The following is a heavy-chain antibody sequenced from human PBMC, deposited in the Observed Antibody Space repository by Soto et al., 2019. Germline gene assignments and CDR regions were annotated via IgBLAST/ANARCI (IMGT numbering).Heavy chain of an antibody. V-gene: IGHV1-18*04. J-gene: IGHJ5*02. CDR2: ISAYNGNT. Sequence: SVKDSCKASGYTFTSYGISWVRQAPGQGLEWMGWISAYNGNTNYAQKLQGRVTMTTDTSTSTAYMELRSLRSDDTAVYYCARVRYYDSSNWFDPWGQGTLVTVSS. CDR3: ARVRYYDSSNWFDP. CDR1: GYTFTSYG. D-gene: IGHD3-22*01.